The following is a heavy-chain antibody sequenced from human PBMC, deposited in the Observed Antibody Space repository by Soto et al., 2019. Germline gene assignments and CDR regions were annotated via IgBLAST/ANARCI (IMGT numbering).Heavy chain of an antibody. CDR3: AKDLVTGYGDHPSSFDY. J-gene: IGHJ4*02. V-gene: IGHV3-23*01. Sequence: PGGSLRLSCAASGFTFSSYAMSWVRQAPGKGLEWVSAISGSGGSTYYADSVKGRFTISRDNSKNTLYLQMNSLRAEDTAVYYCAKDLVTGYGDHPSSFDYWGQGTLVTVSS. CDR1: GFTFSSYA. CDR2: ISGSGGST. D-gene: IGHD4-17*01.